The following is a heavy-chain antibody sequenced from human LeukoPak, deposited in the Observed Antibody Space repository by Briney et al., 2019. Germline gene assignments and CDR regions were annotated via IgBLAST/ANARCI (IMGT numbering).Heavy chain of an antibody. CDR1: GFTVTSNY. CDR2: ISSSSSTI. D-gene: IGHD2-15*01. CDR3: ARYCSGGSCYYGMDV. J-gene: IGHJ6*02. Sequence: PGGSLRLSCAASGFTVTSNYMSWVRQAPGKGLEWVSYISSSSSTIYYADSVKGRFTISRDNAKNSLYLQMNSLRDEDTAVYYCARYCSGGSCYYGMDVWGQGTTVTVSS. V-gene: IGHV3-48*02.